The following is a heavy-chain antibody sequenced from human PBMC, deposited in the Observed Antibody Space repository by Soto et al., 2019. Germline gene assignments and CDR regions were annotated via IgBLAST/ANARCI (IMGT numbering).Heavy chain of an antibody. CDR3: ARGLNVYYYDY. CDR2: INAGNANT. V-gene: IGHV1-3*01. J-gene: IGHJ4*02. CDR1: GYTFSSYG. Sequence: ASVKVSCKASGYTFSSYGISWVRQAPGQGLEWMGWINAGNANTKYSQKFQGRVTITRDTSASTAYMELSSLRSEDTAVYYCARGLNVYYYDYWGKGTLVTVSS.